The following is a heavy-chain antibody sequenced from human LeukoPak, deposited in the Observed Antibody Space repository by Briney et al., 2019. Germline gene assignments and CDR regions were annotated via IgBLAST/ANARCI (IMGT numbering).Heavy chain of an antibody. CDR1: GGTFSSYA. Sequence: SVKVSCKASGGTFSSYAISWVRQAPGQGLEWVGRIIPIFGTANYAQKFQGRVTITTDESTSTAYMELSSLRSEDTAVYYCARELGIFGVVNNDYWGQGTLVTVSS. CDR3: ARELGIFGVVNNDY. CDR2: IIPIFGTA. D-gene: IGHD3-3*01. J-gene: IGHJ4*02. V-gene: IGHV1-69*05.